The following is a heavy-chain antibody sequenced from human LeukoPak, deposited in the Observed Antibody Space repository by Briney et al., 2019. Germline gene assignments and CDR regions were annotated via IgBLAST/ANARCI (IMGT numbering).Heavy chain of an antibody. Sequence: SQTRSLTCAISGASVASNTAAWNWIRQSPSRGLEGLGRTYYRHKRYNNYAVSVKSRITFNADTSKNQFSLQLNSVTPEDTAVYYCARGVSGILDYWGQGTLVTVSS. CDR1: GASVASNTAA. V-gene: IGHV6-1*01. D-gene: IGHD5-18*01. J-gene: IGHJ4*02. CDR3: ARGVSGILDY. CDR2: TYYRHKRYN.